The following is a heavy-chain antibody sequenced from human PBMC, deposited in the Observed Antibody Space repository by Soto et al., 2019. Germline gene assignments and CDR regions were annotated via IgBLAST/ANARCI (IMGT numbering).Heavy chain of an antibody. CDR3: ARHEGWTGPDQ. CDR1: GASIGSGGW. J-gene: IGHJ5*02. Sequence: SETLSLTCAVSGASIGSGGWWRRVRQPPGKGLEWIAEIFHDGNTNYSPSLKSRVTISVDKSQNQFYLNVYSVTAADTAVYYCARHEGWTGPDQWGQGTLVTVSS. V-gene: IGHV4-4*02. D-gene: IGHD2-8*02. CDR2: IFHDGNT.